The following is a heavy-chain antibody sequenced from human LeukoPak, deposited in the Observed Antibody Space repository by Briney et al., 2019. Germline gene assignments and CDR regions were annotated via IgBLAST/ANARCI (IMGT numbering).Heavy chain of an antibody. J-gene: IGHJ3*02. CDR3: VREWAYDAFDI. Sequence: ASVKVSCKASGYTFTDYFMHWVRQAPGQGLEWMGWINPNSGGTNYAQKFQGRVTMTRDTSISTAYMELSRLRSDDTAVHYCVREWAYDAFDIWGQGTMVTVSS. CDR2: INPNSGGT. V-gene: IGHV1-2*02. CDR1: GYTFTDYF.